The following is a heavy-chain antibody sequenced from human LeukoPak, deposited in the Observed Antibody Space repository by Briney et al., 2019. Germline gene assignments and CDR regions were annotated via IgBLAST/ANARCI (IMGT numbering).Heavy chain of an antibody. CDR3: ARALSGYGSGKGYFDY. V-gene: IGHV4-61*02. Sequence: SETLSLTCTVSGGSISSGSYYWSWIRQPAGKGLEWIGRIYTSGSTNYNPSLKSRVTISVDTSKNQFSLKLSSVTAADTAVYYCARALSGYGSGKGYFDYWGQGILVTVSS. CDR1: GGSISSGSYY. D-gene: IGHD3-10*01. CDR2: IYTSGST. J-gene: IGHJ4*02.